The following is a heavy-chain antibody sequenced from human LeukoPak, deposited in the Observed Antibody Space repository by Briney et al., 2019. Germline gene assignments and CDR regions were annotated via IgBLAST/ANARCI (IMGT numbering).Heavy chain of an antibody. Sequence: GESLRLSCAASGFTFSSYYMSWVRQAPGKGLEWVSYISSSSSYTDYADSVKGRFTISRDNAKNTLYLQMNSLRAEDTAVYYCARDIAYDSSGYYSPHFDYWGQGTLVTVSS. CDR2: ISSSSSYT. CDR1: GFTFSSYY. CDR3: ARDIAYDSSGYYSPHFDY. V-gene: IGHV3-11*05. J-gene: IGHJ4*02. D-gene: IGHD3-22*01.